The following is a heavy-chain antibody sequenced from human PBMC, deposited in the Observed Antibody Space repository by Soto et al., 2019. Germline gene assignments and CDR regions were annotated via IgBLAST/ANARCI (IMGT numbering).Heavy chain of an antibody. J-gene: IGHJ4*02. CDR1: GDIFPNYG. Sequence: QVHLVQSGTEVKKPGASVKGSCKASGDIFPNYGLGWAGQAPGQGLEWMGSINGYNGNINYAQKFQGRVTMTTDTSTTTAYMELRSLTSDDTAVYYCARDYGYGGLFDYWGQGTLVTVSS. CDR2: INGYNGNI. D-gene: IGHD4-17*01. V-gene: IGHV1-18*01. CDR3: ARDYGYGGLFDY.